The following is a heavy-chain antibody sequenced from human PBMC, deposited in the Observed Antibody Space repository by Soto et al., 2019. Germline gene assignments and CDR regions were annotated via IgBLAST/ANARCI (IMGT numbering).Heavy chain of an antibody. CDR1: GFSLSDYG. Sequence: GGSLRLSCAASGFSLSDYGMNWVRQAPGKRLEWVSSVGPSGDLYHADSVRGRLTISRDTAQSSLYLQMNSLAAEDTAVYYCAKDPARGAMISVSFDIWGQGTMVTVSS. D-gene: IGHD3-22*01. J-gene: IGHJ3*02. V-gene: IGHV3-21*01. CDR2: VGPSGDL. CDR3: AKDPARGAMISVSFDI.